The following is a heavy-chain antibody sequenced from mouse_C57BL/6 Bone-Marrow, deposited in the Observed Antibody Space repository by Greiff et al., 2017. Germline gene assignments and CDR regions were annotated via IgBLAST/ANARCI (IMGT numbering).Heavy chain of an antibody. J-gene: IGHJ1*03. D-gene: IGHD3-3*01. CDR1: GFTFSSYG. CDR2: ISSGGSYT. V-gene: IGHV5-6*02. Sequence: DVMLVESGGDLVKPGGSLKLSCAASGFTFSSYGMSWVRQTPDKRLEWVATISSGGSYTYYPDSVKGRFTISSDNAKNTLYLQMSSMKSEDTAMYYFARRGTSLYFDVWGTGTTVTVSS. CDR3: ARRGTSLYFDV.